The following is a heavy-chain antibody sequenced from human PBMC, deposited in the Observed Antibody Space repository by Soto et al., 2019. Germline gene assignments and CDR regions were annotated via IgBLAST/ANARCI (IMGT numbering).Heavy chain of an antibody. J-gene: IGHJ4*02. Sequence: QVQLVQSGAEVKKPGASVKVSCKASGYTFTSYAMHWVRQAPGQRLEWMGCINAGNGNTKYSQKFQGRVTITRDTPASTAYMELSSLRSEDTAVYYCARGVGSGLSDYWGQGTLVTVSS. D-gene: IGHD1-26*01. CDR2: INAGNGNT. V-gene: IGHV1-3*01. CDR3: ARGVGSGLSDY. CDR1: GYTFTSYA.